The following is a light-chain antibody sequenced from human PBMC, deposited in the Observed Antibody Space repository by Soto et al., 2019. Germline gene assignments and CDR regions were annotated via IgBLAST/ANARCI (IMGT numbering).Light chain of an antibody. CDR3: QQYYTTPGT. V-gene: IGKV4-1*01. CDR1: QSVLYSSNNKNY. Sequence: DIVMTQSPDSLAVSLGERATINCKSSQSVLYSSNNKNYLAWYQHKPGHPPKLLIYWASTRESGVPDRFSGSGSGTDITLTISSLQAEDVAVYYCQQYYTTPGTFGQGTRLEIK. CDR2: WAS. J-gene: IGKJ5*01.